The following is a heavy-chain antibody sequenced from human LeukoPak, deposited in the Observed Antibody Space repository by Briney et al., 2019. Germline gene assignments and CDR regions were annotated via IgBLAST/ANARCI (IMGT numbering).Heavy chain of an antibody. CDR1: GFTFSSYG. J-gene: IGHJ6*02. CDR2: ISYDGSNK. Sequence: GRSLRLSCAASGFTFSSYGMHWVRQAPGKGLEWVAVISYDGSNKYYADSVKGRFTISRDNSKNTLYLQMNSLRAEDTAVYYCAKDRYCGGDCPKPQWDYYYGMDVWGQGTTVTVSS. CDR3: AKDRYCGGDCPKPQWDYYYGMDV. V-gene: IGHV3-30*18. D-gene: IGHD2-21*02.